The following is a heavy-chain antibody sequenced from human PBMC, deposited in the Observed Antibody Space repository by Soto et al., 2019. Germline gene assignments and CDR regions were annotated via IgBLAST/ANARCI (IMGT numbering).Heavy chain of an antibody. V-gene: IGHV4-30-2*01. D-gene: IGHD7-27*01. CDR3: ARLNGDPDS. CDR2: FSHTGGT. Sequence: QVQLQESGPGLVKPSQTLSLTCAVSGASISSGGHSWTWIRQPPGEGLEWIGYFSHTGGTYYNLSHKSRVIISVDGSKNHLSLKLRSVTAADTAVYYCARLNGDPDSWGQGTLFTVSS. J-gene: IGHJ4*02. CDR1: GASISSGGHS.